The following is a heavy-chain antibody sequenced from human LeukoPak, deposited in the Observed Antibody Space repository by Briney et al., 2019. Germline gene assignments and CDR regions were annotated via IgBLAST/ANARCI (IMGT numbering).Heavy chain of an antibody. V-gene: IGHV4-59*08. CDR3: ARQDYSYYGSGSYGHFDY. J-gene: IGHJ4*02. CDR1: GGSISNYY. CDR2: IYYSGST. D-gene: IGHD3-10*01. Sequence: SETLSLTCTVSGGSISNYYWSWIRQPPGKGLEWIGYIYYSGSTNYNPSLTSRVTISVDTSKNQFSLRLSSVTAADTAVYYCARQDYSYYGSGSYGHFDYWGQGTLVTVSS.